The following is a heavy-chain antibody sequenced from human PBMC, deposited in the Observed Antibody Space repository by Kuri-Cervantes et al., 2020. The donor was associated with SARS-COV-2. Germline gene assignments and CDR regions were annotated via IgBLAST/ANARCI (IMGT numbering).Heavy chain of an antibody. Sequence: GESLKISCAASGFTFSSYSMNWVRQAPGKGLEWVSYISSSSSTIYYADSVKGRFTISRDNSKNTLYLQMNSLRAEDTAVYYCAKDWWGYCSSTSCYEPSQFDYWGQGTLVTVSS. CDR2: ISSSSSTI. V-gene: IGHV3-48*01. CDR1: GFTFSSYS. CDR3: AKDWWGYCSSTSCYEPSQFDY. J-gene: IGHJ4*02. D-gene: IGHD2-2*01.